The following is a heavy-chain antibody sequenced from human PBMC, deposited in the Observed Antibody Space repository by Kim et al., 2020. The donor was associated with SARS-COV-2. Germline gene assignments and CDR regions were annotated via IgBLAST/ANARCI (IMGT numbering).Heavy chain of an antibody. CDR1: HFTLISNA. CDR3: ARYRFGYGMDV. D-gene: IGHD3-10*01. CDR2: FDKNWAEI. V-gene: IGHV3-23*01. Sequence: GGSLRLSCAASHFTLISNAVTWVRQVPGKGLEWVSSFDKNWAEIHHADSVEGRFTVSRDNFKNTLYLQMNSLRAEDTAVYYCARYRFGYGMDVWGQGTTVTVSS. J-gene: IGHJ6*02.